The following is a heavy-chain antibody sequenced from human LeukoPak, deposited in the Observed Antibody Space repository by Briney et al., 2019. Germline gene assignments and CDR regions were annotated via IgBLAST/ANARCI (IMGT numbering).Heavy chain of an antibody. V-gene: IGHV3-7*01. CDR2: IKQDGSEK. CDR3: ARDIRGLLWFGNPFFDP. J-gene: IGHJ5*02. Sequence: PGGSLRLSCAASGFTFSSYWMSWVRQAPGKGLEWVANIKQDGSEKYYVDSVKGRFTISRDNAKNSLYLQMNSLRAEDTAVYYCARDIRGLLWFGNPFFDPWGQGTLVTVFS. D-gene: IGHD3-10*01. CDR1: GFTFSSYW.